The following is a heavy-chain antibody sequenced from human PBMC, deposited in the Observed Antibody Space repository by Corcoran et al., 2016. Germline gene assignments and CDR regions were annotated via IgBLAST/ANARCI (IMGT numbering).Heavy chain of an antibody. Sequence: QVQLQESGPGLVKPSETLSLTCTVSGGSISSYYWSWIRQPPGKGLEWIGYIYYSGSTNYNPSLKSRVTISVDTSKNQFSLKLSSVTAADTAVYYCARIAYSGDYFDYWGQGTLVTVSS. J-gene: IGHJ4*02. V-gene: IGHV4-59*01. D-gene: IGHD2-21*01. CDR2: IYYSGST. CDR1: GGSISSYY. CDR3: ARIAYSGDYFDY.